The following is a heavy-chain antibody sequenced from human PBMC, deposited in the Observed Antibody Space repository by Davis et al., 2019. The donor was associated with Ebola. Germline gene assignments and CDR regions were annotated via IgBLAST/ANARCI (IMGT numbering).Heavy chain of an antibody. CDR1: GYTFTSYG. V-gene: IGHV1-18*01. CDR3: ARDLLRDIVVVVAATTPGY. CDR2: ISAYNGNT. Sequence: ASVKVSCKASGYTFTSYGISWVRQAPGQGLEWMGWISAYNGNTNYAQKLHGRVTMTTDPSTSTAYMELRSLRSDDTAVYYSARDLLRDIVVVVAATTPGYWGQGTLVTVSS. D-gene: IGHD2-15*01. J-gene: IGHJ4*02.